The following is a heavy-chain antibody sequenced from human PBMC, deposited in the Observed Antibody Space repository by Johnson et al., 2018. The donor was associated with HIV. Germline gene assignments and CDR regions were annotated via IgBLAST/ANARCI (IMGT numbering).Heavy chain of an antibody. V-gene: IGHV3-9*01. CDR2: LYSGGTT. CDR1: GFTFDDYA. D-gene: IGHD3-9*01. Sequence: VQLVESGGGLVQPGRSLRLSCVASGFTFDDYAMHWVRQAPGKGLQWVSVLYSGGTTWYADSVKGRFTISRDNAMNSGYLQMNSLRAEDTAVYYCVREEGNDILTRGDAFDIWGQGTLVTVSS. CDR3: VREEGNDILTRGDAFDI. J-gene: IGHJ3*02.